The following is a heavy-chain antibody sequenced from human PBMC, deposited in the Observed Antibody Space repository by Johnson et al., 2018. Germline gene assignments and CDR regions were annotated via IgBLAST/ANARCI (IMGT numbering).Heavy chain of an antibody. J-gene: IGHJ1*01. CDR1: GLTFSRYA. Sequence: VQLVESGGGVVQXGRSLRLSCAASGLTFSRYAMFWVRQPPGKGLEWVAVIWYDGSNEDYADFVKGRFTISRDNSRNTLYLQMNSLPADDTAVYYCVRDGAVGYGSGWIRYFQHWGQGTLVTVSS. D-gene: IGHD2-15*01. V-gene: IGHV3-33*01. CDR3: VRDGAVGYGSGWIRYFQH. CDR2: IWYDGSNE.